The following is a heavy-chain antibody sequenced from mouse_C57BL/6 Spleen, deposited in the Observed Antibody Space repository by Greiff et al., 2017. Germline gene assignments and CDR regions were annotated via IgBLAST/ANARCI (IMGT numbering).Heavy chain of an antibody. Sequence: VQLQQSGTVLARPGASVKMSCKTSGYTFTSYWMHWVKQRPGQGLEWIGAIYPGNSDTSYNQKFKGKAKLTAVTSASTAYMELSSLTNEDSAVYYCTRRYYDYDGEGYYAMDYWGQGTSVTVSS. CDR3: TRRYYDYDGEGYYAMDY. V-gene: IGHV1-5*01. CDR2: IYPGNSDT. J-gene: IGHJ4*01. D-gene: IGHD2-4*01. CDR1: GYTFTSYW.